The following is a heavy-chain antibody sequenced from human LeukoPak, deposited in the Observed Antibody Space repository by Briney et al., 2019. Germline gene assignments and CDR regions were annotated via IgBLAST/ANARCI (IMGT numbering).Heavy chain of an antibody. CDR1: GFTLSNYW. CDR2: LYSGSST. D-gene: IGHD3-3*02. CDR3: ARVGDHFHWYLDL. V-gene: IGHV3-53*01. Sequence: GGSLRLSCAASGFTLSNYWKCWVRQAPGKGLEWVSILYSGSSTYYADSVEGRFIVSRDKSKNPLSLQNKHLKGEDTAVYYCARVGDHFHWYLDLWGRGTLVTVSS. J-gene: IGHJ2*01.